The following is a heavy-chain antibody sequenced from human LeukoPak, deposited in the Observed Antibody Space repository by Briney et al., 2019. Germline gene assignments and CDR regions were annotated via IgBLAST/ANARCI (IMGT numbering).Heavy chain of an antibody. CDR1: GFTFDDYT. V-gene: IGHV3-43*01. CDR3: VRDYRACFDY. Sequence: GGSLRLSCAASGFTFDDYTMHWVRQAPGKGLEWVSLISWDGGSTYYADSVKGRFTISRDNAKNSLYLQMNSLRAEDTAVYYCVRDYRACFDYWGQGTLVTVSS. J-gene: IGHJ4*02. CDR2: ISWDGGST. D-gene: IGHD3-16*02.